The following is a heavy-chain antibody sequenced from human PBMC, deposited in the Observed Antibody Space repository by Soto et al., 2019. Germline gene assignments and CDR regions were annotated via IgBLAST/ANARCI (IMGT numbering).Heavy chain of an antibody. CDR1: GGSFSGYY. CDR2: INHSGST. Sequence: SETLSLTCAVYGGSFSGYYWSWIRQPPGKGLEWIGEINHSGSTNYNPSLKSRVTISVDTSKNQFSLKLSSVTAADTAVYYCAREGYYYYYYMDVWGKGTTVTVSS. CDR3: AREGYYYYYYMDV. V-gene: IGHV4-34*01. J-gene: IGHJ6*03.